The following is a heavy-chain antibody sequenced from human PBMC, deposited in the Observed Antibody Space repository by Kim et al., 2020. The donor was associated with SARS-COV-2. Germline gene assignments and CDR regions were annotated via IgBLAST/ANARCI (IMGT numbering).Heavy chain of an antibody. CDR2: ISSGSSTK. J-gene: IGHJ4*02. CDR3: ARESGDNGIDD. D-gene: IGHD2-8*01. CDR1: GFTFSSYN. V-gene: IGHV3-48*01. Sequence: GGSLRLSCAASGFTFSSYNMNWVRQAPGKGLEWVSYISSGSSTKYYADSVKGRSTISRDNAKNSLFLQMKSLRAEDTAVYYCARESGDNGIDDWGQGT.